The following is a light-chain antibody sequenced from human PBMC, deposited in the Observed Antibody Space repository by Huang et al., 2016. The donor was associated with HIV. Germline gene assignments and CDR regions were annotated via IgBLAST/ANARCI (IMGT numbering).Light chain of an antibody. Sequence: DIQMTQSSSTLSASVGDSVTIACRASQSISTWLAWYQLKPGRAPNLLIYEASTLESGVPSRFSGGGSGSDFTLTISSLQPDDFATYYCQQYKSFPWTFGQGTKVEV. CDR1: QSISTW. CDR3: QQYKSFPWT. J-gene: IGKJ1*01. CDR2: EAS. V-gene: IGKV1-5*03.